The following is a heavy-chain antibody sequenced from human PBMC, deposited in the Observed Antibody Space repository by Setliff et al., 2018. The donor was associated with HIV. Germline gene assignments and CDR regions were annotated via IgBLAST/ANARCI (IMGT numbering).Heavy chain of an antibody. CDR3: ARGIAAAEGYFDY. Sequence: KASETLSLTCTVSGGSISSYYWSWIRQPPGKGLEWIGYIYYSGSTNYNPSLKSRFTISLDTSKNQFSLKLSSVTAADTAVYYCARGIAAAEGYFDYWGQGTLVTVSS. J-gene: IGHJ4*02. V-gene: IGHV4-59*12. CDR2: IYYSGST. D-gene: IGHD6-13*01. CDR1: GGSISSYY.